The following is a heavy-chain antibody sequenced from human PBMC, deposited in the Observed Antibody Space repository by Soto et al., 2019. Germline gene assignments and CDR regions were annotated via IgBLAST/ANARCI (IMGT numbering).Heavy chain of an antibody. D-gene: IGHD4-17*01. J-gene: IGHJ6*02. CDR1: GFTFSSYA. Sequence: PGGSLRLSCAASGFTFSSYAMHWVRQAPGKGLEWVAVISYDGSNKYYADSVKGRFTISRDNSKNTLYLQMNSLRAEDTAVYYCASIPPATVVTPRGYYYYYGMDVWGQGTTVTVSS. CDR3: ASIPPATVVTPRGYYYYYGMDV. CDR2: ISYDGSNK. V-gene: IGHV3-30-3*01.